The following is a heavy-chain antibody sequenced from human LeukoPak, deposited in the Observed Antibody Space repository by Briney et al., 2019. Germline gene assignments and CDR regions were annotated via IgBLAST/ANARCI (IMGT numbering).Heavy chain of an antibody. CDR3: ASLGSGSYSWFDP. CDR2: INPNSGGT. V-gene: IGHV1-2*02. D-gene: IGHD3-10*01. CDR1: GYTFTGYY. Sequence: ASVKVSCKASGYTFTGYYMHWWRQAPGQGLEGMGWINPNSGGTSYAQKFQGRVTMTRDTSISTAYMELSRLRSDDAAVYYCASLGSGSYSWFDPWGKGTLVTVSS. J-gene: IGHJ5*02.